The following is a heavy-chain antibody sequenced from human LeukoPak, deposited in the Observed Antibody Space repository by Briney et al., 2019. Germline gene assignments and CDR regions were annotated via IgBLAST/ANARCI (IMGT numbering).Heavy chain of an antibody. Sequence: GASVKVSCKASGYTFTSYGISWVRQAPGQGLEWMGWISAYNGNTNYAQKLQGRVTMTTATSTSTAYMELRSLRSDETAVYYCARVGGYCSGGSCYLLNYYYYYMDVWGKGTTVTVSS. D-gene: IGHD2-15*01. CDR2: ISAYNGNT. CDR1: GYTFTSYG. CDR3: ARVGGYCSGGSCYLLNYYYYYMDV. V-gene: IGHV1-18*01. J-gene: IGHJ6*03.